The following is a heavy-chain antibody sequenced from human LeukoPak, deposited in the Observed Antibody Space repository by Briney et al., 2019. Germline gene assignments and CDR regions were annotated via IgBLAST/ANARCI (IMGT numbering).Heavy chain of an antibody. V-gene: IGHV3-23*01. J-gene: IGHJ3*02. CDR1: GFTFSSYA. D-gene: IGHD3-22*01. CDR2: ISGSGGST. CDR3: AKDSTGYDSSGYPDAFDI. Sequence: PGGSLRLSCAASGFTFSSYAMSWVRQAPGKGLEWVSAISGSGGSTYYADSVKGRFTISRDNSKNTLYLQMNSLRAEDTAVYYCAKDSTGYDSSGYPDAFDIWGQGTMVTVSS.